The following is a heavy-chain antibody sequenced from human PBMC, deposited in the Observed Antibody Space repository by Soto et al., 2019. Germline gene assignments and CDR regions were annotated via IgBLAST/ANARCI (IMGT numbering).Heavy chain of an antibody. D-gene: IGHD6-25*01. CDR2: ISAYNGNT. Sequence: ASVKLSCRASCYPFTSYGMRWVRQAPGQGLGWMGWISAYNGNTNYAQKLQGRVTMTTDTSTSTAYMELRSLRSADTAVYYCATRRDLDVWGQGTTVTVSS. V-gene: IGHV1-18*04. CDR1: CYPFTSYG. J-gene: IGHJ6*02. CDR3: ATRRDLDV.